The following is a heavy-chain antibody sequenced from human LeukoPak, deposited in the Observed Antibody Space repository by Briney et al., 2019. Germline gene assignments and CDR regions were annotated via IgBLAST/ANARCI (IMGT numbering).Heavy chain of an antibody. Sequence: PGGSLRLSCAASGFTFSSYAMSWVRQAPGKGLEWVSAISGSGGSTYYADSVKGRFTISRDNSKNTLYLQMNSLRAEDTAVYYCANHADYYDSSGYYSPFDYWGQGTLVTVSS. V-gene: IGHV3-23*01. CDR1: GFTFSSYA. J-gene: IGHJ4*02. CDR2: ISGSGGST. CDR3: ANHADYYDSSGYYSPFDY. D-gene: IGHD3-22*01.